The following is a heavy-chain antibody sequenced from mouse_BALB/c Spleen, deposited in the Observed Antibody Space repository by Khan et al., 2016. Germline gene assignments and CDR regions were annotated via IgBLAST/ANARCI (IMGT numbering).Heavy chain of an antibody. CDR1: GYTFTNYG. CDR3: ASSQTARATGFAY. Sequence: QIQLVQSGPELKKPGETVKISCKASGYTFTNYGMNWVKQAPGKGLKWMGWINTYTGEPTYADDFKGRFACSLETSASTAYLQINNLKNEDTATYFCASSQTARATGFAYWGQGTLVTVSA. J-gene: IGHJ3*01. CDR2: INTYTGEP. D-gene: IGHD3-2*01. V-gene: IGHV9-3-1*01.